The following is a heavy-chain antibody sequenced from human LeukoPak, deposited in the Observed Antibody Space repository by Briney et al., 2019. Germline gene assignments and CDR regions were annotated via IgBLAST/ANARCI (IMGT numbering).Heavy chain of an antibody. J-gene: IGHJ3*02. V-gene: IGHV1-2*02. CDR3: ARDRNSGSSLDI. Sequence: ASVTVSCKASGYTFTGYYIHWVRQAPGQGLEWMVWIYPYSGDTNYAQNFQGRVTMTRDTSISTAYMELSSLKSDDTAVYYCARDRNSGSSLDIWGQGTMLTVSS. D-gene: IGHD6-6*01. CDR2: IYPYSGDT. CDR1: GYTFTGYY.